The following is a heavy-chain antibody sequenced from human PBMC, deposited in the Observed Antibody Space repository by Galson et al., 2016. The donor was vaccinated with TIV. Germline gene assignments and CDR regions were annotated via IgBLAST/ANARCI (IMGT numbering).Heavy chain of an antibody. V-gene: IGHV3-33*01. CDR1: GFTFSSYD. Sequence: LRLSCAASGFTFSSYDMHWVRQAPGKGLEWVAIISYDRSDKYYADSVKGRFTISRDNSKNTLYLQMNSLRVEDTAVYYCARQWQSYSFDYWGQGTLVTVSS. D-gene: IGHD6-19*01. J-gene: IGHJ4*02. CDR3: ARQWQSYSFDY. CDR2: ISYDRSDK.